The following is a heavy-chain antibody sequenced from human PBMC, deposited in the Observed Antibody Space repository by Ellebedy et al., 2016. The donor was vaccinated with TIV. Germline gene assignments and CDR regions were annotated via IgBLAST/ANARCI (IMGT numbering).Heavy chain of an antibody. CDR1: GGSFSGYY. Sequence: SETLSLTXAVYGGSFSGYYWSWIRQPPGKGLEWIGEINHSGSTNYNPSLKSRVTISVDTSKNQFSLKLSSVTAADTAVYYCARTYSSSSRYFDYWGQGTLVTVSS. V-gene: IGHV4-34*01. CDR3: ARTYSSSSRYFDY. CDR2: INHSGST. D-gene: IGHD6-6*01. J-gene: IGHJ4*02.